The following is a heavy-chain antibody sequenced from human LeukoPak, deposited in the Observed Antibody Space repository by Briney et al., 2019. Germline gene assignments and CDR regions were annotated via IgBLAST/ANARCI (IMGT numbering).Heavy chain of an antibody. CDR3: ARLADIVATTYNYYYMDV. Sequence: GESLKISCKGSENSFTSYWIGWVRQMPGKGLEWMGIIYPGDSNTRYSPSFLGQVTISADKSISTAYLQWSSLKASDTAMYYCARLADIVATTYNYYYMDVWGKGTTVTVSS. J-gene: IGHJ6*03. D-gene: IGHD5-12*01. CDR2: IYPGDSNT. V-gene: IGHV5-51*01. CDR1: ENSFTSYW.